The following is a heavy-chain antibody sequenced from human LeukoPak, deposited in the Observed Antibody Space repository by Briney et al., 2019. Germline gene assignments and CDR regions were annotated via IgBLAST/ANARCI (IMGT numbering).Heavy chain of an antibody. CDR1: GFTFSSYA. V-gene: IGHV3-23*01. CDR2: VSSSGGST. Sequence: AGGSLRLSCAASGFTFSSYAMSWVRQAPGKGLEWVSGVSSSGGSTYYTDSVKGRFTISRDNSKNSLYLQMNSLRAEDTAIYYCTRVGYIDEGIDYWGQGTLVTVSS. J-gene: IGHJ4*02. D-gene: IGHD5-24*01. CDR3: TRVGYIDEGIDY.